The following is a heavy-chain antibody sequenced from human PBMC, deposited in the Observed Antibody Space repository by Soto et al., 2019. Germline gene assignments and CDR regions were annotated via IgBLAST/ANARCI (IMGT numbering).Heavy chain of an antibody. CDR1: GFTVXTNY. Sequence: GFTVXTNYVSWVRQAPVKVGVDVSAVSGRGGRTDYANSVKGRFTSSRDNSKNTLYLQMGSLRAEDMAVYYCASGAPDPNDYWGQGTLVTVSS. D-gene: IGHD3-16*01. CDR2: VSGRGGRT. J-gene: IGHJ4*02. V-gene: IGHV3-64*01. CDR3: ASGAPDPNDY.